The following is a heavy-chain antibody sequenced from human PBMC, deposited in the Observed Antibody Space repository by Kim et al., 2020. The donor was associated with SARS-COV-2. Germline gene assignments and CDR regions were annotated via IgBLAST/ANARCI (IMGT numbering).Heavy chain of an antibody. Sequence: GGSLRLSCAASGFTFDDYAMHWVRQAPGKGLEWVSGISWNGGSIEYSDSVKGRFTISRDNAKNSLYLQMNSLRGEDTALYYCTKDVTPAPQLFYFDWWGRGSLVTVSS. CDR1: GFTFDDYA. CDR2: ISWNGGSI. J-gene: IGHJ4*02. D-gene: IGHD2-2*01. CDR3: TKDVTPAPQLFYFDW. V-gene: IGHV3-9*01.